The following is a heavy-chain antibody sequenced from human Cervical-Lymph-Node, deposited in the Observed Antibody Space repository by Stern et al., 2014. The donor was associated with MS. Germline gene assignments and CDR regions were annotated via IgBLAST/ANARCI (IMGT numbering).Heavy chain of an antibody. CDR3: ARETSWSFDP. Sequence: VQLVESGGGLVNPGGSLRLSCASSGFSISDYYMTWIRHAPGRGLEWVSLISSTGDTIRYADSVRGRFAISRDNAKNSVYLQMNNLRAEDTALYYCARETSWSFDPWGQGTLVTVSS. V-gene: IGHV3-11*01. CDR1: GFSISDYY. J-gene: IGHJ5*02. D-gene: IGHD2-8*02. CDR2: ISSTGDTI.